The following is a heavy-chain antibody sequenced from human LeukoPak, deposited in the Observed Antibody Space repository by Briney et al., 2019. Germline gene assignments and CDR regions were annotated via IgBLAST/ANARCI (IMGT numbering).Heavy chain of an antibody. Sequence: GGSLRLSCAASGFTFSNYWMHWVRQAPGKGLVWVSRINSDGTTTTYADSVRGRFTISRDNAKNSLYLQMNSLRAEDTAVYYCAELGITMIGGVWGKGTTVTISS. CDR2: INSDGTTT. V-gene: IGHV3-74*01. J-gene: IGHJ6*04. CDR1: GFTFSNYW. D-gene: IGHD3-10*02. CDR3: AELGITMIGGV.